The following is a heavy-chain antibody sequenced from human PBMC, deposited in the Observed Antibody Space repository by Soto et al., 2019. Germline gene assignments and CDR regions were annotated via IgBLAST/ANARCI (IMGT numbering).Heavy chain of an antibody. V-gene: IGHV3-21*01. CDR2: ISSSSSYI. CDR1: GFTFSSYS. CDR3: ARSVTTVTSFDY. Sequence: KPGGSLRLSCAASGFTFSSYSMNWVRQAPGKGVEWVSSISSSSSYIYYADSVKGRFTISRDNAKNSLYLQMNSLRAEDTAVYYCARSVTTVTSFDYWGQGTLVTVSS. J-gene: IGHJ4*02. D-gene: IGHD4-17*01.